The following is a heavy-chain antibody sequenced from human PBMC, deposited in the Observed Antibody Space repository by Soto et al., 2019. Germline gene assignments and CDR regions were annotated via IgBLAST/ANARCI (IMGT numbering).Heavy chain of an antibody. CDR1: GFTIRAYT. V-gene: IGHV3-30-3*01. J-gene: IGHJ4*02. CDR2: LASDEATK. CDR3: VRGVVKGSGSSPRLFDH. D-gene: IGHD3-10*01. Sequence: QVQLVESGGGVVQPGTSLRLSCAVSGFTIRAYTMHWVRQAPGEGLEWVAVLASDEATKYYADSVKGRSTISRDTSQNTLFLQINSLRDEDTAAYYCVRGVVKGSGSSPRLFDHWGQGTLVTVSS.